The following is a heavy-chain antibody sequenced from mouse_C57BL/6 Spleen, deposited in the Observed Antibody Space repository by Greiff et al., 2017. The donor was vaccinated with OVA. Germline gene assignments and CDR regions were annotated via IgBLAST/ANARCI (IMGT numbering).Heavy chain of an antibody. D-gene: IGHD1-1*01. J-gene: IGHJ4*01. CDR3: ARSPNYYGSSYAMDY. CDR1: GYTFTSYL. Sequence: VQLQQPGAELVKPGASVKLSCKASGYTFTSYLMHWVKQRPGQGLEWIGMIHPNSGSTNYNEKFKSKATLTVDKSSSTAYMQLSSLTSEDSAVYYCARSPNYYGSSYAMDYWGQGTSVTVSS. CDR2: IHPNSGST. V-gene: IGHV1-64*01.